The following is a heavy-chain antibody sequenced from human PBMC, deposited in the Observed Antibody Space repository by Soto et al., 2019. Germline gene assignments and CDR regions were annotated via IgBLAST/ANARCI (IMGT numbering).Heavy chain of an antibody. D-gene: IGHD6-19*01. V-gene: IGHV4-34*01. CDR1: GGSFSGYY. CDR2: INHSGST. J-gene: IGHJ6*03. Sequence: QVQLQQWGAGLLKPSETLSLTCAVYGGSFSGYYWSWIRQPPGKGLEWIVEINHSGSTNYNPSRTSRGTISVDTSKNQFPRKRSSVTAADTAVYYCARAGAGHPYHYYMDVWGKGNTVTVS. CDR3: ARAGAGHPYHYYMDV.